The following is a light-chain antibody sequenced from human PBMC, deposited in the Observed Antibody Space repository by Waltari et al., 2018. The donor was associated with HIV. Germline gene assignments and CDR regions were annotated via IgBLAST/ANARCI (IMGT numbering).Light chain of an antibody. Sequence: QSALTQPATVSGSPGQSITISCTGTSSDVGSYYFVSWYQQHPGKAPKLMIHEDTKLHAVVSNRFAGTKSRSAASLTIAGLLAEDEAEYYCCSYADSSLVFGTGTKVSVL. J-gene: IGLJ1*01. CDR1: SSDVGSYYF. CDR2: EDT. CDR3: CSYADSSLV. V-gene: IGLV2-23*01.